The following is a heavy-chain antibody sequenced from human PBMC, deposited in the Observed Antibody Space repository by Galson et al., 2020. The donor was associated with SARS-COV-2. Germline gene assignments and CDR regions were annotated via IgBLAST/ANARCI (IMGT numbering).Heavy chain of an antibody. V-gene: IGHV1-24*01. Sequence: ASVKVSCKVSGYTLTELSMHWVRQAPGKGLEWMGGFDPEDGETIYAQKFQGRVTMTEATSTDTAYMELSSLRSEDTAVYYCATAPAVVVPAAISRDNWFDPWGQGTLVTVSA. CDR3: ATAPAVVVPAAISRDNWFDP. CDR1: GYTLTELS. D-gene: IGHD2-2*01. J-gene: IGHJ5*02. CDR2: FDPEDGET.